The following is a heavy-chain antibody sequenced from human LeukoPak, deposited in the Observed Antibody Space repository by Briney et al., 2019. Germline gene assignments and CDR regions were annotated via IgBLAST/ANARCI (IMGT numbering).Heavy chain of an antibody. D-gene: IGHD6-19*01. CDR2: IYTTGST. CDR3: ARQIAVAGKAGF. Sequence: SETLSLTCTVSGGSISSYYWTWIRQPAGKGLEWIGRIYTTGSTNYNPSLDSRVTMSVDTSKNQFSLKLSSVTAADTAVYYCARQIAVAGKAGFWGQGTLVTVSS. J-gene: IGHJ4*02. V-gene: IGHV4-4*07. CDR1: GGSISSYY.